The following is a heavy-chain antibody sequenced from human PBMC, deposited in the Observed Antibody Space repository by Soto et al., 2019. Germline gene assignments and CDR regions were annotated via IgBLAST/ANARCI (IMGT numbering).Heavy chain of an antibody. CDR2: IIPILGIA. V-gene: IGHV1-69*04. Sequence: SVKVSCKASGGTFSSYTISWVRQAPGQGLEWMGRIIPILGIANYAQKFQGRVTITADKSTSTAYMELSSLRSEDTAVYYCARDDAYYYDSSGYYYGGNWFDPWGQGTLVTVSS. D-gene: IGHD3-22*01. CDR1: GGTFSSYT. J-gene: IGHJ5*02. CDR3: ARDDAYYYDSSGYYYGGNWFDP.